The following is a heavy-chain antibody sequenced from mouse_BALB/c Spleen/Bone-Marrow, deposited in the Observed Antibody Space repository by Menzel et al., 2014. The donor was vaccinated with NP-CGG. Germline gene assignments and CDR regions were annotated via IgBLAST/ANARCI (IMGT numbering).Heavy chain of an antibody. CDR2: INPDSSTI. D-gene: IGHD2-3*01. CDR3: ARLGYYGGFDY. J-gene: IGHJ3*01. Sequence: EVMLVESGGGLVQPGGSLKLSCAASGFDFSGFWMGWVRQAPGKGLEWIGEINPDSSTINYAPSLKDRFVISRGNAKNTLYLQVSKVRSEDTALYYCARLGYYGGFDYWDQQTLVTVSA. CDR1: GFDFSGFW. V-gene: IGHV4-1*02.